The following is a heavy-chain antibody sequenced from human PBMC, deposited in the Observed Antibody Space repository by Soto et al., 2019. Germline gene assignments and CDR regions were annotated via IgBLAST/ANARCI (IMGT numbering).Heavy chain of an antibody. CDR2: MNPNSGNT. V-gene: IGHV1-8*01. CDR1: GYTFSDHD. Sequence: ASVKVSCKASGYTFSDHDINWVRQAAGQGLEWMGWMNPNSGNTGYAQKLQGRVTMTTDTSTSTAYMELRSLRSDDTAVYYCARDVVDIVATILFGGVAFDIWGQGTMVTVSS. J-gene: IGHJ3*02. CDR3: ARDVVDIVATILFGGVAFDI. D-gene: IGHD5-12*01.